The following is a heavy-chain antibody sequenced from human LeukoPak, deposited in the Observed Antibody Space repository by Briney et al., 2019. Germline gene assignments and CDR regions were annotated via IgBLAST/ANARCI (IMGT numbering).Heavy chain of an antibody. CDR2: IYYSGST. V-gene: IGHV4-39*01. CDR3: AQLVVVIKS. J-gene: IGHJ4*02. CDR1: GGSISSSSYY. D-gene: IGHD3-22*01. Sequence: PSETLSLTCTVSGGSISSSSYYWGWIRQPPGKGLEWIGSIYYSGSTYYNPSLKSRVTISVDTSKNQFSLKLSSVTAADTAVYYCAQLVVVIKSWGQGTLVTVSS.